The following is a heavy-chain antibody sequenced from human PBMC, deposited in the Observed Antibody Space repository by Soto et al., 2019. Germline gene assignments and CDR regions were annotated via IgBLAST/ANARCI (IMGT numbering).Heavy chain of an antibody. V-gene: IGHV3-74*01. CDR1: GFTFSSYW. CDR3: ARGLKNYYGMDV. Sequence: VQLVESGGGLVQPGGSLRLSFAASGFTFSSYWMHWVRQAPGKGLVWVSRINSDGSGAYYADPVKGRFTISRDNAKNTVYLQMNSLRAEDTALYYCARGLKNYYGMDVWGQGTTVTVSS. CDR2: INSDGSGA. J-gene: IGHJ6*02.